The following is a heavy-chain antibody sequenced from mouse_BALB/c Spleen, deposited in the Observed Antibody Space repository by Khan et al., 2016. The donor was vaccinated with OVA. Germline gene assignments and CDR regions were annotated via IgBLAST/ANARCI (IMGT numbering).Heavy chain of an antibody. CDR1: GYSFTGYY. Sequence: EVQLQESGPDLVKPGASVKMSCKASGYSFTGYYMNWVKQSHGKSLECIGRVNPNTGNTNYNQKFKGKAILLVDTSSSTAYMELRSLTSEDSAVYYCARGYDFFAYWGQGTLVTVSA. CDR3: ARGYDFFAY. J-gene: IGHJ3*01. D-gene: IGHD2-14*01. V-gene: IGHV1-26*01. CDR2: VNPNTGNT.